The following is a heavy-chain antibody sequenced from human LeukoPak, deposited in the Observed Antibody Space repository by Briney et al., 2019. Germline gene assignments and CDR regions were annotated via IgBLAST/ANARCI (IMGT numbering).Heavy chain of an antibody. CDR3: ARGLLRATSYYFDY. J-gene: IGHJ4*02. V-gene: IGHV1-2*02. CDR2: INPNSGGT. CDR1: GYTFTGYY. Sequence: ASVKVSCKASGYTFTGYYMHWVRQAPGQGLEWMGWINPNSGGTNYAQKFQGRVTMTRDTSISTAYMELSRLRSDDTAVYYCARGLLRATSYYFDYWGQGTLVTVSS.